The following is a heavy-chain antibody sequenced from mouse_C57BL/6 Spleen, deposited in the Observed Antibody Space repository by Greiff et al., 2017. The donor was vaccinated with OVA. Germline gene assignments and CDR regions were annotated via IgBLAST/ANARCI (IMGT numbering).Heavy chain of an antibody. CDR2: IYPGDGDT. D-gene: IGHD2-5*01. CDR3: ARLYSNYYFDY. Sequence: QVQLQQSGPELVKPGASVKISCKASGYAFSSSWMNWVKQRPGKGLEWIGRIYPGDGDTNYNGKFKGKATLTADKSSSTAYMQLSSLTSEDSAVYFCARLYSNYYFDYWGQGTTLTVSS. V-gene: IGHV1-82*01. CDR1: GYAFSSSW. J-gene: IGHJ2*01.